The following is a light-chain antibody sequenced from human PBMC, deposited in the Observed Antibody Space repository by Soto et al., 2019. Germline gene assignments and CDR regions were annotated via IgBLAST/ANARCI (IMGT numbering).Light chain of an antibody. V-gene: IGKV3-20*01. CDR3: PQYGSSGT. CDR2: GES. CDR1: QSVSNNY. J-gene: IGKJ1*01. Sequence: EIVLTQSPGTLSLSPGERYTLSCMASQSVSNNYLAWYQQKPGQAPRLLIYGESNRATGIPDRFSGSGSGTDFTLTISRLEPEDFAVYYCPQYGSSGTVGQGTQVDIK.